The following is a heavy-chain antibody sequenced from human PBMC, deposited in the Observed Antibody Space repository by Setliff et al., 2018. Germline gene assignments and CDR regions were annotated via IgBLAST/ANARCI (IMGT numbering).Heavy chain of an antibody. D-gene: IGHD5-12*01. J-gene: IGHJ3*02. V-gene: IGHV1-18*01. CDR1: GYPFTHQG. CDR3: ARGGYGGDHEALDI. CDR2: ISAYNGDT. Sequence: GASVKVSCKTYGYPFTHQGISWVRQAPGQGLEWMGWISAYNGDTNFIQKFHDRVTMTTDRSTSTAYMELRSLGSDDTAMYYCARGGYGGDHEALDIWGQGTMVTVSS.